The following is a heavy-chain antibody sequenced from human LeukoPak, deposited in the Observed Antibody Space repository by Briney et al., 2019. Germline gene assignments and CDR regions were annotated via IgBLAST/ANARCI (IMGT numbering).Heavy chain of an antibody. CDR2: IKQDGSEK. CDR1: GFTFSSYA. V-gene: IGHV3-7*01. Sequence: GGSLRLSCAASGFTFSSYAMSWVRQAPGKGLEWVANIKQDGSEKYYVDSVKGRFTISRDNAKNSLYLQMNSLRAEDTAVYYCARSGKYSSSWDFDYWGQGTLVTVSS. J-gene: IGHJ4*02. D-gene: IGHD6-13*01. CDR3: ARSGKYSSSWDFDY.